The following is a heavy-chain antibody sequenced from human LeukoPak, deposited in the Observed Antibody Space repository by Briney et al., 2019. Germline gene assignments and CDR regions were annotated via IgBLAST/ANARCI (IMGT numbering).Heavy chain of an antibody. CDR2: ISPSGGST. Sequence: ASVKVSCKAFGYTFTSNYMHWVRQAPGQGPEWMGVISPSGGSTTYAQKFQGRVTLTRDMSTSTDYLELSSLRSEDTAVYYCARDPQLLWFGESNLKYFQHWGQGTLVTVSS. J-gene: IGHJ1*01. V-gene: IGHV1-46*01. CDR3: ARDPQLLWFGESNLKYFQH. D-gene: IGHD3-10*01. CDR1: GYTFTSNY.